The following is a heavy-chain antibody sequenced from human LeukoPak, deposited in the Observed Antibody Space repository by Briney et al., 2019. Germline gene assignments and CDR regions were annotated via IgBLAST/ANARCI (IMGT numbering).Heavy chain of an antibody. Sequence: SETLSLTCTVSGYSISSGYYWGWIRQPPGKGLEWIGSIYYSGSTYYNPSLKSRVTISVDTSKNQFSLKLSSVTAADTAVYYCARHSSGTGTTHNWGQGTLVTVSS. CDR1: GYSISSGYY. CDR3: ARHSSGTGTTHN. D-gene: IGHD1-1*01. CDR2: IYYSGST. J-gene: IGHJ4*02. V-gene: IGHV4-38-2*02.